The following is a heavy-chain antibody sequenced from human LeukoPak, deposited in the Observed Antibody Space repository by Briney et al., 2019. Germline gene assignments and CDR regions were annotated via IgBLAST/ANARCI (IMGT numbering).Heavy chain of an antibody. CDR1: GYTFTSYY. D-gene: IGHD6-13*01. J-gene: IGHJ5*02. V-gene: IGHV1-46*01. CDR3: ARDLTYSSSSVDWFDP. Sequence: ASAKVSCKASGYTFTSYYMHWVRQAPGQGLEWMGIINPSGGSTSYAQKFQGRVTMTRDTSTSTVYMELSSLRSEDTAVYYCARDLTYSSSSVDWFDPWGQGTLVTVSS. CDR2: INPSGGST.